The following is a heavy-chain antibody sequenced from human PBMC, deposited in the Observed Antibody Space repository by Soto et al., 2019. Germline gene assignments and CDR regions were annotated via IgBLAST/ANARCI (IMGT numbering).Heavy chain of an antibody. J-gene: IGHJ4*02. D-gene: IGHD3-22*01. CDR1: GYTFTSYG. CDR2: ISAYNGNT. CDR3: ARDRGITMIVVDPFDY. V-gene: IGHV1-18*01. Sequence: QVQLVQSGAEVKKPGASVKVSCKASGYTFTSYGISWVRQAPGQGLEWMGWISAYNGNTNYAQKLQGRVTMTTDTSXXXXXXELXSXXXXXXXXXYCARDRGITMIVVDPFDYWGQGTLVTVSS.